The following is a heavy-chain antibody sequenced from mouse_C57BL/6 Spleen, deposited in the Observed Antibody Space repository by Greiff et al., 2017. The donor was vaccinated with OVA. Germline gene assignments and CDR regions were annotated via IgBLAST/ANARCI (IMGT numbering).Heavy chain of an antibody. Sequence: QVQLQQPGAELVMPGASVKLSCKASGYTFTSYWMHWVKQRPGQGLEWIGEIDPSDSYTNYNQKFKGKSTLTVDKSSSTAYMQLSSLTSEDSAVYYCAGIYYDYSYWGQGTSVTVSS. J-gene: IGHJ4*01. CDR2: IDPSDSYT. V-gene: IGHV1-69*01. CDR1: GYTFTSYW. D-gene: IGHD2-4*01. CDR3: AGIYYDYSY.